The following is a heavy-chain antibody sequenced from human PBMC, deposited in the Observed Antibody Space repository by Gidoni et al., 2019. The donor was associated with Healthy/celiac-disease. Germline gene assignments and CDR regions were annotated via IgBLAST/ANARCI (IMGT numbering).Heavy chain of an antibody. CDR1: GFTFSSYS. J-gene: IGHJ4*02. V-gene: IGHV3-21*01. CDR3: AGDRDNGDYVSCPDY. D-gene: IGHD4-17*01. CDR2: ISSSSSYI. Sequence: GFTFSSYSMNWVRQAPGKGLEWVSSISSSSSYIYYADSMKGRFTISRDNAKNSLYLQMNSLRAEDTAVYYWAGDRDNGDYVSCPDYWGQGTLVTVSS.